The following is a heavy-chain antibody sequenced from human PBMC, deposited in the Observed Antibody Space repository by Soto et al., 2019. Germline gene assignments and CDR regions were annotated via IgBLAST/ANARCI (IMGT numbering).Heavy chain of an antibody. CDR3: ARDRISGSGWYYFDY. D-gene: IGHD6-19*01. CDR1: GGSISSYY. V-gene: IGHV4-59*01. Sequence: SETLSLTCPVSGGSISSYYWSWIRQPPGKGLEWIGYIYYSGSTNYNPSLKSRVTISVDTSKNQFSLKLSSVTAADTAVYYCARDRISGSGWYYFDYWGQGTLVTVSS. J-gene: IGHJ4*02. CDR2: IYYSGST.